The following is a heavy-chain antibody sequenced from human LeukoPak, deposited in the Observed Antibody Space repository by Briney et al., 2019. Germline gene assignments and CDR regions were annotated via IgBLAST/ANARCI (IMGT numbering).Heavy chain of an antibody. J-gene: IGHJ4*02. Sequence: GGSLRLSCVASGFTVSSNYMSWVRQAPGKGLEWVSLLYTDDTTYYADSVEGRFTISRDDSKNTIYLQMNSQRAEDTAVYYCARGGVHYWNPRYWGQGTLVTVSS. D-gene: IGHD1-1*01. V-gene: IGHV3-53*01. CDR2: LYTDDTT. CDR3: ARGGVHYWNPRY. CDR1: GFTVSSNY.